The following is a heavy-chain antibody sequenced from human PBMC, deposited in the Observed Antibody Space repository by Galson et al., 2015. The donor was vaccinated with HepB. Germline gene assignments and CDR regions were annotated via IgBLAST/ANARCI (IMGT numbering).Heavy chain of an antibody. Sequence: SLRLSCAASGFTFSSYAMHWVRQAPGKGLEWVAVISYDGSNKYYADSVRGRFTISRDNSKNTLYLQMNSLRAEDTAVYYCARDRRLDDFWSGYFDYWGQGTLVTVSS. CDR2: ISYDGSNK. CDR1: GFTFSSYA. J-gene: IGHJ4*02. V-gene: IGHV3-30-3*01. D-gene: IGHD3-3*01. CDR3: ARDRRLDDFWSGYFDY.